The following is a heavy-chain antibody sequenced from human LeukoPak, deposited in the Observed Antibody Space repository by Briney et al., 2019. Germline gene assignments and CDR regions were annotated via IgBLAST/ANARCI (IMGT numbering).Heavy chain of an antibody. CDR1: GDSISTSNSY. Sequence: SETLSLTCTVSGDSISTSNSYWGWIRQPPGKGLEWIGSIYYSGNTYYNASLKSRVTISVDTSKNQFSLKLTSVTAADTAVYYCARASRGAIFGVVIRARYNWFDPWGQGTLVTVSS. CDR2: IYYSGNT. D-gene: IGHD3-3*01. CDR3: ARASRGAIFGVVIRARYNWFDP. J-gene: IGHJ5*02. V-gene: IGHV4-39*01.